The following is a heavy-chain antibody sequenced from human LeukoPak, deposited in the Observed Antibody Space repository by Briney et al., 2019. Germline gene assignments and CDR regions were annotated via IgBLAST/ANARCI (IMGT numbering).Heavy chain of an antibody. D-gene: IGHD2-15*01. CDR2: IFPGDSDT. V-gene: IGHV5-51*01. Sequence: GESLKISCKGSEYSFATYWIGWVRQMPGQGLEWMGIIFPGDSDTRYSPSFQGQVTISADKSISTAYLQWSSLKASDTAIYYCASEYCSGGNCYFDYWSQGTLVTVSS. CDR3: ASEYCSGGNCYFDY. J-gene: IGHJ4*02. CDR1: EYSFATYW.